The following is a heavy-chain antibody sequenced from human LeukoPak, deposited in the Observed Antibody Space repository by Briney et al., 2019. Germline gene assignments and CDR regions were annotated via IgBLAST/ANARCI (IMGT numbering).Heavy chain of an antibody. CDR3: ALGYCGGGSCYAREYFQH. D-gene: IGHD2-15*01. CDR2: IYYSGST. CDR1: GGSISSGGYY. Sequence: SETLSLTCTVSGGSISSGGYYWTWIRQHPGKGLEWIGYIYYSGSTYYNPSLQRRVTISVDTSKNQFSLKLSSVTAADTAVYYCALGYCGGGSCYAREYFQHWGQGTLVTLFS. J-gene: IGHJ1*01. V-gene: IGHV4-31*03.